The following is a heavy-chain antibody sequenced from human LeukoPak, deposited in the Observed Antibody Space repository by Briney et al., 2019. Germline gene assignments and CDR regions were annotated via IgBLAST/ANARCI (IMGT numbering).Heavy chain of an antibody. Sequence: PGGSLRLSCAASGFTFSSYWMSWVRQAPGKGLEWVANIKQDGSEKYYVDSVKGRFTISRDNAKNSLYLQMNSLRAEDTAVYYCARVKDTAMGLPDYRGQGTLVTVSS. J-gene: IGHJ4*02. CDR1: GFTFSSYW. CDR3: ARVKDTAMGLPDY. V-gene: IGHV3-7*01. D-gene: IGHD5-18*01. CDR2: IKQDGSEK.